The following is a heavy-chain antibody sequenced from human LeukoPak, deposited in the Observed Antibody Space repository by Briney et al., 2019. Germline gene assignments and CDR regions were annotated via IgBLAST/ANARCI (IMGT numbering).Heavy chain of an antibody. D-gene: IGHD3-22*01. J-gene: IGHJ3*02. V-gene: IGHV3-23*01. CDR2: ISGSGGST. CDR3: AKSHYYDSSGYYDAFDI. CDR1: GFTFSSYA. Sequence: GGSLRLSCAASGFTFSSYAMSWVRQAPGKGLEWVSAISGSGGSTYYADSVKGRFTISRDNSKNTLYLQMNGLRAEDTAVYYCAKSHYYDSSGYYDAFDIWGQGTMVTVSS.